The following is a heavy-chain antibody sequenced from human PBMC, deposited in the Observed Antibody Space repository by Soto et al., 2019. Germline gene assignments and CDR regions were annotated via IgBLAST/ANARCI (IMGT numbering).Heavy chain of an antibody. J-gene: IGHJ4*02. CDR1: GDSISSSVW. D-gene: IGHD7-27*01. CDR2: VLHTGDT. Sequence: PSETLSLTCAVSGDSISSSVWWTWVRQPPGKGLEWIGEVLHTGDTYFNPSLRSRVAMSVDKSTNECSLKVTSVTAAYTAIYYCARKAWVRFDYWGQGALVTVSS. CDR3: ARKAWVRFDY. V-gene: IGHV4-4*02.